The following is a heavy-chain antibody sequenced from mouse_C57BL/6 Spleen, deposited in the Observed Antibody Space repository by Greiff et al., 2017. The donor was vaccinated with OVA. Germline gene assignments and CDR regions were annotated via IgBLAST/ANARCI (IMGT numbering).Heavy chain of an antibody. Sequence: VQLQESGPGMVKPSQSLSLTCTVTGYSITSGYDWHWIRHFPGNKLEWMGYISYSGSTNYNPSLKRRISITHDTSKNHFFLKLNSVTTEDTATYYCAREGTGTFAYWGQGTLVTVSA. V-gene: IGHV3-1*01. CDR2: ISYSGST. J-gene: IGHJ3*01. D-gene: IGHD4-1*01. CDR1: GYSITSGYD. CDR3: AREGTGTFAY.